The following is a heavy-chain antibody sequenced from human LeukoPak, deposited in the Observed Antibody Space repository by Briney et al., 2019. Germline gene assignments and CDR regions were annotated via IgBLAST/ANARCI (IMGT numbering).Heavy chain of an antibody. CDR1: GGSISSYY. Sequence: SETLSLTCTVSGGSISSYYWSWIRQPPGKGLEWIGYIYYSGSTNYNPSLKSRVTMPVDTSKNQFSLKLSSVTAADTAVYYCARGSTGTANFDYWGQGTLVTVSS. J-gene: IGHJ4*02. D-gene: IGHD1-1*01. CDR3: ARGSTGTANFDY. CDR2: IYYSGST. V-gene: IGHV4-59*01.